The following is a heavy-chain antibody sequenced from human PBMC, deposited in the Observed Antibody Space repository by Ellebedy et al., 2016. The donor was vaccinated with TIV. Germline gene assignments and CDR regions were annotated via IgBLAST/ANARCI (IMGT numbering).Heavy chain of an antibody. CDR1: GYSISSGYY. CDR3: VRGLGYCTNGVCRMDV. Sequence: MPSETLSLTCTVSGYSISSGYYWGWIRQPPGKGLEWIGSIYHSGSTYYNPSLKSRVTISADTSKNQFSLNLTSVTAADTAVYYCVRGLGYCTNGVCRMDVWGQGTTVTVSS. V-gene: IGHV4-38-2*02. J-gene: IGHJ6*02. D-gene: IGHD2-8*01. CDR2: IYHSGST.